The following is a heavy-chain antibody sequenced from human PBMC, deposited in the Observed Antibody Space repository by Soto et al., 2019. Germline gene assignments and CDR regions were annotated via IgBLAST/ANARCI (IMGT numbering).Heavy chain of an antibody. Sequence: PGGSLRLSCAASGFTFSSHGMHWVRQAPDKGLEWVAVIWYDGSNKYYADSVKGRFTISRDNSNNMLHLEMNNLRAEDTAVYYCARWGNWKVADNWGQGTLVTVSS. CDR1: GFTFSSHG. J-gene: IGHJ4*02. CDR3: ARWGNWKVADN. D-gene: IGHD3-16*01. V-gene: IGHV3-33*01. CDR2: IWYDGSNK.